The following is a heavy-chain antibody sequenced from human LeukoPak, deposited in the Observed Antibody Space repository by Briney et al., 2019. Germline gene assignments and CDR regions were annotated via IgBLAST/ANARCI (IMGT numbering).Heavy chain of an antibody. V-gene: IGHV4-34*01. Sequence: SETLSLTCAVFGGSFSGYYWTWIRPPPGKGLEWIGEINHGGSSNYNPSLKSRVTISVDTSKKEFSLKLSSVTDADSAVYYCARGLDYWGQGTLVTVSS. CDR1: GGSFSGYY. CDR3: ARGLDY. J-gene: IGHJ4*02. CDR2: INHGGSS.